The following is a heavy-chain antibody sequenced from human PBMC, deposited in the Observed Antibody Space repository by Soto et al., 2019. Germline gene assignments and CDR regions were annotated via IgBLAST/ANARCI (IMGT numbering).Heavy chain of an antibody. D-gene: IGHD3-16*01. CDR2: ITNDGGST. CDR1: GFTFSSHW. Sequence: EVQLVESGGGLVQPGGSLRLSCAASGFTFSSHWMHWVRQPPGKGLVWVSHITNDGGSTSYADSVKGRFTVSRDNAKNTVYLQMTSLRTEDTAVYYCAGGGGGLDYWGQGILVTVSS. CDR3: AGGGGGLDY. J-gene: IGHJ4*02. V-gene: IGHV3-74*01.